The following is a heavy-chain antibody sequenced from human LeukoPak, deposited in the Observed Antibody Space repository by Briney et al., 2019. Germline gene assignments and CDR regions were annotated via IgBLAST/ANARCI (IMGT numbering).Heavy chain of an antibody. CDR3: AKGRGHGYYDY. CDR2: ISGSGGNT. CDR1: GFTFSTYA. V-gene: IGHV3-23*01. Sequence: PGGSLRLSCAASGFTFSTYAMTWVRQAPGKGLEWVSTISGSGGNTYYADSVKGRFTISRDNSKNTLYLQMNSLRGEDTALYHCAKGRGHGYYDYWGQGTLVTVSS. D-gene: IGHD3-22*01. J-gene: IGHJ4*02.